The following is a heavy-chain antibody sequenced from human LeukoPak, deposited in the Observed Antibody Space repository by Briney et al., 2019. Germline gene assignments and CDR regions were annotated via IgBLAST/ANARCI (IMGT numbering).Heavy chain of an antibody. CDR2: ISNTGRT. D-gene: IGHD7-27*01. J-gene: IGHJ4*02. CDR1: GFSFSSYA. CDR3: AKDWGF. V-gene: IGHV3-23*01. Sequence: GGSLRLSCAASGFSFSSYAMNWVRQAPGKGLELVSAISNTGRTSYADSVKSRLTISRDNSKNTLYLQMNNLTAEDTAIYYCAKDWGFWGQGTLVTVSS.